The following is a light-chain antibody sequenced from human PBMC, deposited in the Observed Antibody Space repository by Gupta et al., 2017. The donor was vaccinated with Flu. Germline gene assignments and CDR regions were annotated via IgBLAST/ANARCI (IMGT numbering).Light chain of an antibody. CDR2: GAS. V-gene: IGKV3-15*01. CDR3: QQYNNWPYT. Sequence: LATLYVSPRARATLSCSASQSISSSLAWHQQKPGQAPRRLISGASTRASGIPARFSGSGSGTEFTLTISSLQSEDVAIYYCQQYNNWPYTFGQGTKLEIK. CDR1: QSISSS. J-gene: IGKJ2*01.